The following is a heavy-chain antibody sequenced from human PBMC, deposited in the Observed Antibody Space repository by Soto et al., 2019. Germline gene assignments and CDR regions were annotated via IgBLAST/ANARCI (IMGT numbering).Heavy chain of an antibody. CDR3: ARHLKTRRQLWYNNWFDP. CDR1: AGSISSSSYY. V-gene: IGHV4-39*01. D-gene: IGHD5-18*01. J-gene: IGHJ5*02. Sequence: PSETLSLTCTVSAGSISSSSYYWGWIRQPPGKGLEWIGSIYYSGRTYYNPSLKSRVTISVDTSKNQLSLKLSSVTAADPAVYYCARHLKTRRQLWYNNWFDPWGQGTLGAV. CDR2: IYYSGRT.